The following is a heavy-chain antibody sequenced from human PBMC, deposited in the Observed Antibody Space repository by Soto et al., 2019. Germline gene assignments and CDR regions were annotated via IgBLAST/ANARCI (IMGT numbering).Heavy chain of an antibody. D-gene: IGHD6-19*01. CDR2: INHSGST. CDR1: GGSFSGYY. CDR3: ARGRGIAVD. J-gene: IGHJ4*02. V-gene: IGHV4-34*01. Sequence: PSETLSLTCAVYGGSFSGYYWSWIRQPPGKGLEWIGEINHSGSTNYNPSLKSRVTISVDTSKNQFSLKLSSVTAADTAVYYCARGRGIAVDWGQGTLVTVS.